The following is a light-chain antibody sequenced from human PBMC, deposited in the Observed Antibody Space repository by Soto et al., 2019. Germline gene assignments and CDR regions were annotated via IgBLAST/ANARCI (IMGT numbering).Light chain of an antibody. CDR2: EVS. Sequence: QSALTQPPSASGSPGQSVTISCTGTSSDVGGYNYVSWYQQHPGKAPKLMIYEVSERPSGVPDRFSGSKSSNTASLTVSGLQAEDEADYYCSSYAGSNNFVFGTATKLTVL. CDR3: SSYAGSNNFV. CDR1: SSDVGGYNY. J-gene: IGLJ1*01. V-gene: IGLV2-8*01.